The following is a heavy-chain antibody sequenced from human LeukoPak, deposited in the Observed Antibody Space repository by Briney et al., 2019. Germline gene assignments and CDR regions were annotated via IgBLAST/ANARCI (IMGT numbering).Heavy chain of an antibody. V-gene: IGHV3-21*01. J-gene: IGHJ4*02. CDR1: GFTFSSYT. CDR3: ARGGSGFFDY. Sequence: PGGSLRLSCAASGFTFSSYTINWVRQAPGKGLEWVSSISGSSYYIYYADSVRGRFTISRDNAKNSGYLQMNSLRAEDTAVYYCARGGSGFFDYWGQGTLVTVSS. D-gene: IGHD6-19*01. CDR2: ISGSSYYI.